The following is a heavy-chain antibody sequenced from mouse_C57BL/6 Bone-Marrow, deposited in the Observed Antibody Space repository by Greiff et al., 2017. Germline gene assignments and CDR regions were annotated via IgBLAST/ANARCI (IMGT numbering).Heavy chain of an antibody. Sequence: VQLQQSGPVLVKPGASVKMSCKASGYTFTDYYMNWVKQSHGKSLEWIGVINPYNGGTSYNQKFKGKATLTVDKSSRTAYMELNSLTSEDSAVYYCARGRTTVVDYWGQGTTLTVSS. CDR3: ARGRTTVVDY. CDR2: INPYNGGT. J-gene: IGHJ2*01. D-gene: IGHD1-1*01. V-gene: IGHV1-19*01. CDR1: GYTFTDYY.